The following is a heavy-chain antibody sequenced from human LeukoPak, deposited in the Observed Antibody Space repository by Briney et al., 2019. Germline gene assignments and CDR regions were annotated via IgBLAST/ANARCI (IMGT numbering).Heavy chain of an antibody. CDR1: GGSISSGDYY. V-gene: IGHV4-30-4*02. CDR3: AREAVSGWYDYFDY. J-gene: IGHJ4*02. Sequence: PSETLSLTCTVSGGSISSGDYYWSWIRQPPGKGLEWIGYIYYSGSTYYNPSLKSRVTISVDTSKNQFSLKLSSVTAADTAVYYCAREAVSGWYDYFDYWGQGTLVTVSS. D-gene: IGHD6-19*01. CDR2: IYYSGST.